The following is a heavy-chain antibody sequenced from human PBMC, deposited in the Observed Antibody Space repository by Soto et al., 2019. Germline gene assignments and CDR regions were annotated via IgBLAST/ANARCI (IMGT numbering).Heavy chain of an antibody. CDR2: IIPILGIA. J-gene: IGHJ5*02. D-gene: IGHD6-13*01. CDR1: AGTFSSYT. CDR3: AMYSSPQFSKYNWLDP. Sequence: ASVKVSCNASAGTFSSYTISWVRQAPGQGLEWMGRIIPILGIANYAQKFQGRVTITADKSTSTAYMELSSLRSEDTAVYYCAMYSSPQFSKYNWLDPWGQGTLVTVSS. V-gene: IGHV1-69*02.